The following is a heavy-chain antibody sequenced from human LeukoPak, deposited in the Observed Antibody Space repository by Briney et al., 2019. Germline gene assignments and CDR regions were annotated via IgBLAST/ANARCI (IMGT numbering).Heavy chain of an antibody. CDR3: ARPTYSGSYYWFDY. D-gene: IGHD1-26*01. Sequence: PGRSLRLSCAASGFTFSSYGMHWVRQAPGKGLEWVAVIWYDGSNKYYADSVKGRFTIPRDNSKNTLYLQMNSLRAEDTAVYYCARPTYSGSYYWFDYWGQGTLVTVSS. V-gene: IGHV3-33*01. J-gene: IGHJ4*02. CDR2: IWYDGSNK. CDR1: GFTFSSYG.